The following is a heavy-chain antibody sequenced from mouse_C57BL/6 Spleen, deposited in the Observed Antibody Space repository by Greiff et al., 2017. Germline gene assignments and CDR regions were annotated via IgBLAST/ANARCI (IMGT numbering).Heavy chain of an antibody. CDR2: IDPENGDT. CDR3: TYYGNYDY. V-gene: IGHV14-4*01. Sequence: VQLQQSGAELVRPGASVKLSCTASGFNIKDDYMHWVKQRPEQGLEWIGWIDPENGDTEYASKFQGKATITADPSSNTAYLQLSSLTSEDTAVYYCTYYGNYDYWGQGTTLTVSS. D-gene: IGHD2-1*01. J-gene: IGHJ2*01. CDR1: GFNIKDDY.